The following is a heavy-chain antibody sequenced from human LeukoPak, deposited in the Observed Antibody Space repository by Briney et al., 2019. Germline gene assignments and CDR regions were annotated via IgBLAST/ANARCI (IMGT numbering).Heavy chain of an antibody. J-gene: IGHJ4*02. Sequence: PSETLSLTCAVYGGSFSGYYWSWIRQPPGKGLEWIGEINHSGSTNYNPSLKSRVTISVDTSKNQFSLKLSSVTAADTAVYYCARDYGILYSSGWYDYWGQGTLVTVSS. CDR3: ARDYGILYSSGWYDY. D-gene: IGHD6-19*01. CDR2: INHSGST. CDR1: GGSFSGYY. V-gene: IGHV4-34*01.